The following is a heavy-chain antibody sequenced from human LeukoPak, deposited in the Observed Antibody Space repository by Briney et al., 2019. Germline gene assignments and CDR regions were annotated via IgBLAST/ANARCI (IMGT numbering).Heavy chain of an antibody. V-gene: IGHV4-4*07. CDR2: IYTTGST. CDR3: ARHITGSGSAFDH. Sequence: PSETLSLTCTVSGGSINNYYWSWIRQPAGEGLELIGHIYTTGSTSYNPSLKSRVTISVGPSRNQFSLQLSSVTAADTAAYYCARHITGSGSAFDHWGRGTLVTVSS. J-gene: IGHJ2*01. CDR1: GGSINNYY. D-gene: IGHD3-10*01.